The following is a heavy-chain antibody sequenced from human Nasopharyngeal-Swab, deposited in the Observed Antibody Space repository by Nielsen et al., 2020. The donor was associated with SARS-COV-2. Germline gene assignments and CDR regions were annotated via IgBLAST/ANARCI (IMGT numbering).Heavy chain of an antibody. D-gene: IGHD1-26*01. CDR2: VYYSGST. J-gene: IGHJ4*02. CDR1: GGSVSTTTYF. V-gene: IGHV4-39*01. Sequence: SETLSLTCPVSGGSVSTTTYFWGWIRPAPGKGLEWIGTVYYSGSTYYNPSPKSRVTISVDTSTNQFSLKLNSVTATDTAVYYCARGYGSFPYYFDHWGQGTLVTVSS. CDR3: ARGYGSFPYYFDH.